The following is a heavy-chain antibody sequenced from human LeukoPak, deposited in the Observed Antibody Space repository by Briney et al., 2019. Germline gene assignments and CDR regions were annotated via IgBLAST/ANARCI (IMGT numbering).Heavy chain of an antibody. V-gene: IGHV1-46*01. CDR1: GYTFTSYY. D-gene: IGHD4-17*01. CDR3: ARDLTGGTTVNTFFSSWFDP. J-gene: IGHJ5*02. Sequence: ASVKVSCKASGYTFTSYYMHWVRQAPGQGLEWMGIINPSGGSTSYAQKFQGRVTMTRDMSTSKVYMELSSLRSEETAVYYCARDLTGGTTVNTFFSSWFDPWGQGTLVTVSS. CDR2: INPSGGST.